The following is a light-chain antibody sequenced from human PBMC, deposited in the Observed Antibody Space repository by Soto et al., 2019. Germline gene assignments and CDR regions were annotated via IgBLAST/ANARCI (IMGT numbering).Light chain of an antibody. Sequence: DIQMTQSPSTLSASVGDRVTITCRASQSISTWLAWYQQKPGKAPYLLIYKASSLEGGVPSRFSGSGSGTEFNITTSSLQPDDFATYYCQQYNAYPLTFGGGTTVEIK. CDR1: QSISTW. V-gene: IGKV1-5*03. J-gene: IGKJ4*01. CDR2: KAS. CDR3: QQYNAYPLT.